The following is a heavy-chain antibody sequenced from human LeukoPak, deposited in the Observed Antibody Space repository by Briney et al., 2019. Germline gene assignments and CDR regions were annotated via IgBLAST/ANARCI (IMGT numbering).Heavy chain of an antibody. V-gene: IGHV3-48*01. Sequence: GGSLRLSCVASGFTFSSYWMSWVRQAPGKGLEWVSYISSSSSTIYYADSAKGRFTISRDNAKNSLYLQMNSLRAEDTAVYYCARVVRSVVPAAIFDYWGQGTLVTVSS. CDR3: ARVVRSVVPAAIFDY. CDR1: GFTFSSYW. CDR2: ISSSSSTI. D-gene: IGHD2-2*01. J-gene: IGHJ4*02.